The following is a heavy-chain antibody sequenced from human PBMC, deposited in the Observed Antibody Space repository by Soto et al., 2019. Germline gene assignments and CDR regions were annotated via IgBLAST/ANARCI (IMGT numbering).Heavy chain of an antibody. V-gene: IGHV1-8*01. Sequence: ASVKVSCKASGYSFTNNGVSWVRQATGQGLEWMGWMNPGSGDTGYAQKFQGRVTMTRDISIATAYMELSSLRSDDTAIYYCARMETFGSLNWFDPWGQGTLVTVSS. CDR3: ARMETFGSLNWFDP. CDR2: MNPGSGDT. CDR1: GYSFTNNG. D-gene: IGHD3-16*01. J-gene: IGHJ5*02.